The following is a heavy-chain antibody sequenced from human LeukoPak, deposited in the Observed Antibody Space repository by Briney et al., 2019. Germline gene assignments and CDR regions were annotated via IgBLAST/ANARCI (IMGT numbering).Heavy chain of an antibody. J-gene: IGHJ3*02. CDR1: GGSFSGYY. Sequence: SETLSLTCAVYGGSFSGYYWSWIRQPPGKGLEWIGYIYYSGSTNYNPSLKSRVTISVDTSKNQFSLKPSSVTAADTAVYYCARVLEEYYYDSSGYLHAFDIWGQGTKVTVSS. D-gene: IGHD3-22*01. CDR3: ARVLEEYYYDSSGYLHAFDI. CDR2: IYYSGST. V-gene: IGHV4-59*01.